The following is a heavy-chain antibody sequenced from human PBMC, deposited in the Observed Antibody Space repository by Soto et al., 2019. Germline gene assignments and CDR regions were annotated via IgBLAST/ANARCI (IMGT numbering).Heavy chain of an antibody. J-gene: IGHJ4*02. CDR2: IKQDGSEK. CDR3: ARVSGGYDFFPLTNGFDY. CDR1: GFTFSSYW. Sequence: GGSLRLSCAASGFTFSSYWMSWVRQAPGKGLEWVANIKQDGSEKYYVDSVKGRFTISRDNAKNSLYLQMNSLRAEDTAVYYCARVSGGYDFFPLTNGFDYWGQGTLVTVSS. V-gene: IGHV3-7*05. D-gene: IGHD5-12*01.